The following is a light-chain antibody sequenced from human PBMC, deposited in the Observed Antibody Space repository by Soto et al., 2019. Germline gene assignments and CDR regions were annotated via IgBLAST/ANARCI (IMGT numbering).Light chain of an antibody. Sequence: DIQMTQAPSAVYAPVGDRVTITCRASQGISRWLAWYQQKPGKAPKLLIYAASSLHSGVPSRFSGSGSGTDFSLTISSLQTEEFATYYCQEANSPSWTFSHGTTVEIK. CDR2: AAS. J-gene: IGKJ1*01. CDR3: QEANSPSWT. CDR1: QGISRW. V-gene: IGKV1-12*01.